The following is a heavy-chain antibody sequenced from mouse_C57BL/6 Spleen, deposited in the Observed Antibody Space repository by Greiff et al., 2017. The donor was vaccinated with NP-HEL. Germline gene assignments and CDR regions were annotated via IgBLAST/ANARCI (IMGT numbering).Heavy chain of an antibody. D-gene: IGHD1-1*01. V-gene: IGHV5-12*01. CDR3: ARRVTTVVARGEYYAMDY. Sequence: VQLKESGGGLVQPGGSLKLSCAASGFTFSDYYMYWVRQTPEKRLEWVAYLSHGGGSTYYPDTVKGRSTISRDHAKHTLYLQMSRLKSEDTAMYYCARRVTTVVARGEYYAMDYWGQGTSVTVSS. J-gene: IGHJ4*01. CDR1: GFTFSDYY. CDR2: LSHGGGST.